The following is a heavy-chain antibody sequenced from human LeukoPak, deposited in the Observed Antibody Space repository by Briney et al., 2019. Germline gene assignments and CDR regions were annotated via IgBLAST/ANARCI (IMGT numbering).Heavy chain of an antibody. Sequence: GGSLRLSCAASGFTFSSYGMHWVRQAPGKGLEWVAVISYDGSNKYYADSVRGRFTISRDNSKNTLYLQMNSPRAEDTAVYYCAKDTFDSSGTGGPYFDYWGQGTLVTVSS. D-gene: IGHD3-22*01. J-gene: IGHJ4*02. CDR1: GFTFSSYG. CDR3: AKDTFDSSGTGGPYFDY. V-gene: IGHV3-30*18. CDR2: ISYDGSNK.